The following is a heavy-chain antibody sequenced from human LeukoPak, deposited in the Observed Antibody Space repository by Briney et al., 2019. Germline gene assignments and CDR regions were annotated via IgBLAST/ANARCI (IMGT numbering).Heavy chain of an antibody. CDR1: GYTFTSYY. Sequence: ASVNVSCKASGYTFTSYYMHWVRQAPGQGLEWMGIINPSGGSTSYAQKFQGRVTMTRDTSTSTVYMELSSLRSEDTAVYYCARQRSVVVTLGYWGQGTLVTVSS. CDR3: ARQRSVVVTLGY. CDR2: INPSGGST. J-gene: IGHJ4*02. D-gene: IGHD3-22*01. V-gene: IGHV1-46*01.